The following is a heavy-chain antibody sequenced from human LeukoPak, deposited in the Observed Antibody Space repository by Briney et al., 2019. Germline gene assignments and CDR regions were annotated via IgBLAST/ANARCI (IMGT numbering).Heavy chain of an antibody. J-gene: IGHJ6*02. CDR3: AREGTRYSGPNYYYYYGMDV. CDR2: IYYSGST. D-gene: IGHD5-12*01. CDR1: GGSISSSSYY. Sequence: SETLSLTCTVSGGSISSSSYYWGWIRQHPGKGLEWIGYIYYSGSTNYNPSLKSRVTISVDTSKNQFSLKLSSVTAADTAVYYCAREGTRYSGPNYYYYYGMDVWGQGTTVTVSS. V-gene: IGHV4-61*01.